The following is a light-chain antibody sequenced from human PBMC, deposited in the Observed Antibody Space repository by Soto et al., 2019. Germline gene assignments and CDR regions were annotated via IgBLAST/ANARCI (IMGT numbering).Light chain of an antibody. Sequence: QSVLTQPTSASGTPGQRVTISCSGSSSNIGSTYVYWYRHHPGTSPKLLIYRNDQRPSGVPDRFSGSKSGTSASLAISGLRSEDEADYYCAVWDDSLRGRVFGGGTQLTVL. J-gene: IGLJ2*01. CDR3: AVWDDSLRGRV. V-gene: IGLV1-47*01. CDR2: RND. CDR1: SSNIGSTY.